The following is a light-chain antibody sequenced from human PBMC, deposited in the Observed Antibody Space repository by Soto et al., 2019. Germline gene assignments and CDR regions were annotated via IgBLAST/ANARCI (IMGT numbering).Light chain of an antibody. J-gene: IGKJ1*01. Sequence: DIQMTRSPSTLSASVGDRVTITCRASQSISSWLAWYQQKPGKAPKLLIYKASSLESGVPSRFSGSGSGTEFTLTISSLQPDDFATYYCQQYNSYSPVTFGQGTKVDIK. CDR1: QSISSW. CDR2: KAS. V-gene: IGKV1-5*03. CDR3: QQYNSYSPVT.